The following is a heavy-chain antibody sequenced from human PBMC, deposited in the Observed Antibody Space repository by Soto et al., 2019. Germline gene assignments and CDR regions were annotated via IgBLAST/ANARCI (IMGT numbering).Heavy chain of an antibody. CDR1: GFTFSSFA. CDR2: IRGAGDNT. Sequence: EVQLLQSGGGLVQPGGSPRLSCAASGFTFSSFAMTWVRQAPGKGLEWVSAIRGAGDNTFYADFVEGRFTISRDNSKNTLYLQMNSLRVEDTALYYCAKGAAATYNYYMAVWGKGTTVTVSS. D-gene: IGHD2-21*01. V-gene: IGHV3-23*01. J-gene: IGHJ6*03. CDR3: AKGAAATYNYYMAV.